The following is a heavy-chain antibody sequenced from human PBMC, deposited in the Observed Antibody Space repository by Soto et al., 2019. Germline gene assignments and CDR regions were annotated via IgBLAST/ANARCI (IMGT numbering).Heavy chain of an antibody. V-gene: IGHV3-74*03. Sequence: PGGSLRLSCVGSGFSFSSYWMHWVRQSPEKGLEWVSRIDRDGTITTYADSVKGRFTIPRDNAKYSLYLQMNSLRAEDTAVYYCARDQLYYNDISGRPLNAFDVWGQGTMVTVSS. J-gene: IGHJ3*01. CDR3: ARDQLYYNDISGRPLNAFDV. CDR2: IDRDGTIT. D-gene: IGHD3-22*01. CDR1: GFSFSSYW.